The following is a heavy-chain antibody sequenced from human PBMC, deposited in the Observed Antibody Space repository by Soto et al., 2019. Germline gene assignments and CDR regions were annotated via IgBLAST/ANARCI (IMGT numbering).Heavy chain of an antibody. J-gene: IGHJ3*02. CDR3: AKGVYYYDSSRDDAFDI. CDR1: GFTFSSYA. CDR2: ISGSGGST. V-gene: IGHV3-23*01. D-gene: IGHD3-22*01. Sequence: PGGSLRLSCAASGFTFSSYAMSWVRQAPGKGLEWVSAISGSGGSTYYADSVKGRFTISRDNSKNTLYLQMNSLRAEDTAVYYCAKGVYYYDSSRDDAFDIWGQGTMVTV.